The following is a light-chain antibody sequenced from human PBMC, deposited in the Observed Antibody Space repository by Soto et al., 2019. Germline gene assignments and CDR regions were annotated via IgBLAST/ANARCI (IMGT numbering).Light chain of an antibody. CDR3: PQYNSFSLT. V-gene: IGKV1-5*03. CDR2: KAS. J-gene: IGKJ1*01. Sequence: DIQMTQSPSTLSSSVGDRITITCRASQSISSWLAWYQQKPGKAPKLLIYKASSLESVVPSRFSGSGSGTEFTLTISSLQPDDFATYDCPQYNSFSLTFGQGTKVEIK. CDR1: QSISSW.